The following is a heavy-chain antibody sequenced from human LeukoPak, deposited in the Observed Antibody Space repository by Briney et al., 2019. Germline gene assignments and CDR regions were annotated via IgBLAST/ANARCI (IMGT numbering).Heavy chain of an antibody. CDR1: GFTFRSYV. D-gene: IGHD3-10*01. J-gene: IGHJ4*02. Sequence: GGSLRLSCAASGFTFRSYVMSWVRQAPGKGLEWVSTISGSSVTTYYADSVKGRFTISRDNAKNSLYLQMNSLRAEDTAVYYCARATHPPRGVMVLDYWGQGTLVTVSS. CDR2: ISGSSVTT. V-gene: IGHV3-48*01. CDR3: ARATHPPRGVMVLDY.